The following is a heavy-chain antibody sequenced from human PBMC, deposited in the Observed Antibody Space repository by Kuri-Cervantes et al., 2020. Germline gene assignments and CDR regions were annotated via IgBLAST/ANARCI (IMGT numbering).Heavy chain of an antibody. D-gene: IGHD2-15*01. J-gene: IGHJ6*02. CDR2: IIPIFGTA. CDR1: GFTFSSYA. Sequence: KISCAASGFTFSSYAMHWVRQAPGQGLEWMGGIIPIFGTANYAQKFQGRVTSTADESTSTAYMELSSLRSEDTAVYYCARDGIVVVVAATPDFYYYGMDVWGQGTTVTVSS. CDR3: ARDGIVVVVAATPDFYYYGMDV. V-gene: IGHV1-69*01.